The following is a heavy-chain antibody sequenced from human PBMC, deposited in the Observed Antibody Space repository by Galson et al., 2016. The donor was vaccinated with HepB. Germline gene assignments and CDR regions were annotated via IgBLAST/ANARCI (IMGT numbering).Heavy chain of an antibody. Sequence: SLRLSCAASGFSFSRRAMNWVRQAPGKGLEWVSSISGSHGSTYYADSVKGRFTISRDNSKDTLYLQMNSLRAEDTAVYYCANHVAPPQSGGFDSWGQGTLVTVSS. J-gene: IGHJ5*01. D-gene: IGHD3-10*01. CDR1: GFSFSRRA. V-gene: IGHV3-23*01. CDR3: ANHVAPPQSGGFDS. CDR2: ISGSHGST.